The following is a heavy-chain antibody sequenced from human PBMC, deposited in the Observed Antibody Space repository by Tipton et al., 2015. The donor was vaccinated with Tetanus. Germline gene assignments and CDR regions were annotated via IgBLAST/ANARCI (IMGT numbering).Heavy chain of an antibody. Sequence: VQLVQSGGGLVQPGGSLRLSCAASGFTFSSYDMHWVRQATGKGLEWVSAIGTAGDTYYPGSVKGRFTISRENAKNTLYLQMNSLRAEDTAVYYCAKNYGDSDYYYYGMDVWGQGTTVTVSS. J-gene: IGHJ6*02. V-gene: IGHV3-13*01. CDR1: GFTFSSYD. D-gene: IGHD4-17*01. CDR2: IGTAGDT. CDR3: AKNYGDSDYYYYGMDV.